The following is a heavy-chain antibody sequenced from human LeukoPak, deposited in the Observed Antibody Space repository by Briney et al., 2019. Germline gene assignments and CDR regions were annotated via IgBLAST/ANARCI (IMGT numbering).Heavy chain of an antibody. Sequence: GESLKISCKGSGYSFTDYWIGWVLHMPWKGLEGMGIIYPGDSDTTYSPSFQGQVTISADKSISTAYLQWNSLKASDTAMYYCARPITLLRGVINDPFDIWGQGTLVTVSS. CDR3: ARPITLLRGVINDPFDI. V-gene: IGHV5-51*01. J-gene: IGHJ3*02. CDR2: IYPGDSDT. D-gene: IGHD3-10*01. CDR1: GYSFTDYW.